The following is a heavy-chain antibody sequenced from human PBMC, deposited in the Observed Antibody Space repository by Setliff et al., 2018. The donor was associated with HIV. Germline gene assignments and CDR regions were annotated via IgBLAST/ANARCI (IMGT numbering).Heavy chain of an antibody. J-gene: IGHJ5*02. V-gene: IGHV3-48*01. Sequence: GGSLRLSCAASGFTFSSYRMNWVRQTPGKGLEWVSFISSSGSSIYYADSVKGRFTISRDNDKNSLYLQMNSLRVEDTAVYYCARDRCDSVKCYLYNWFDPWGQGTLVTVSS. CDR2: ISSSGSSI. D-gene: IGHD3-22*01. CDR1: GFTFSSYR. CDR3: ARDRCDSVKCYLYNWFDP.